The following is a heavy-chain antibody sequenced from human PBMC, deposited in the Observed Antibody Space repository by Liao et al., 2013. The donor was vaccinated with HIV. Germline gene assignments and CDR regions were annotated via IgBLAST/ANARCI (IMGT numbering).Heavy chain of an antibody. J-gene: IGHJ4*02. Sequence: QVQLQESGPGLVKPSQTLSLTCTVSGGSISSGDHYWTWIRQPPGKGLEWIGYISYSGSTYYNPSLKSRVTISADTYKKQFSLKMSSVTAADTAVYYCARGADHYFDSWGQGTLVAVSS. CDR3: ARGADHYFDS. CDR2: ISYSGST. V-gene: IGHV4-30-4*08. CDR1: GGSISSGDHY.